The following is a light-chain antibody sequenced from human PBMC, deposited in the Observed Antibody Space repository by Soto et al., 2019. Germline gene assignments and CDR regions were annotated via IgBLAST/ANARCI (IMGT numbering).Light chain of an antibody. V-gene: IGKV3-11*01. CDR1: QSVSTY. Sequence: EIVLTQSPATLSLFPGERATLSCRASQSVSTYLAWYQQKPGQAPRLLIYDASNGATGIPARFSGSGSGTDFNLTISSLEPEDFAVYYCQQRSTWPRTFGQGTKVEIK. J-gene: IGKJ1*01. CDR3: QQRSTWPRT. CDR2: DAS.